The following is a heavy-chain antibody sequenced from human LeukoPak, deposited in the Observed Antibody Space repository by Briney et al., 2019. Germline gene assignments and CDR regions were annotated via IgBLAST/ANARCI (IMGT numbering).Heavy chain of an antibody. Sequence: GASVKVSCTASGYTFTGFRLHYRVHWVRQVPGQGLEWMAWINPDNGGTNYAEKFQGRVTLTSDTSINTIYMELSSLTSDDTAVYYCTISGITYYNDDWGQGTLLIVSA. D-gene: IGHD3-10*01. CDR1: GYTFTGFRLHYR. CDR3: TISGITYYNDD. CDR2: INPDNGGT. V-gene: IGHV1-2*02. J-gene: IGHJ4*02.